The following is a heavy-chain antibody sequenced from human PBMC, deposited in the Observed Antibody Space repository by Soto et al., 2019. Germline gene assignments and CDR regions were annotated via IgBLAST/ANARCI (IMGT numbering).Heavy chain of an antibody. CDR2: ISAYNGNT. CDR3: ARVTSPTLRYYCYYMDV. CDR1: GYTFTSYG. J-gene: IGHJ6*03. V-gene: IGHV1-18*01. Sequence: ASVKVSCKASGYTFTSYGISWVRQAPGQGLEWMGWISAYNGNTNYAQKLQGRVTMTTDTSTSTAYMELRSLRSDDTAVYYCARVTSPTLRYYCYYMDVWGKGTTVTVSS.